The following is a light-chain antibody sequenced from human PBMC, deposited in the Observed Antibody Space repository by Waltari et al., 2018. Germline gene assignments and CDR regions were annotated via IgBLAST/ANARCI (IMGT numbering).Light chain of an antibody. V-gene: IGKV1-6*01. CDR2: AAR. CDR1: QVVRID. Sequence: AIQMTQSPSSLSASVGDRVIISCRASQVVRIDVGWYQQKAGKAPKLLIYAARSLQSAVPSRVSGSGSGTDFTLSSSSLQPADVATYYCLQDYTYPFTFGGGTKVEIK. J-gene: IGKJ4*01. CDR3: LQDYTYPFT.